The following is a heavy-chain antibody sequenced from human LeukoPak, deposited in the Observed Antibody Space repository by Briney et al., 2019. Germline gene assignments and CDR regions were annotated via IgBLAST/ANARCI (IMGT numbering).Heavy chain of an antibody. D-gene: IGHD1-14*01. CDR3: ARGRSTVGRPGAFDI. Sequence: ASVKVSCKASGYTFTDYHMHWVRQAPGQGLEWMGIINPSGGSTTYAEKFQGRVTMTRDTSTSTVYMELSSLRSEDTAVYYCARGRSTVGRPGAFDIWGQGTMVTVSS. V-gene: IGHV1-46*01. CDR1: GYTFTDYH. J-gene: IGHJ3*02. CDR2: INPSGGST.